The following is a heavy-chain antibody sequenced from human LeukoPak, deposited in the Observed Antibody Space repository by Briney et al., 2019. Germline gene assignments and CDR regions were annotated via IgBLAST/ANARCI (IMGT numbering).Heavy chain of an antibody. D-gene: IGHD6-13*01. J-gene: IGHJ5*02. V-gene: IGHV4-34*01. CDR1: GGSFSGYY. CDR3: ATRRRYSSSCYINWFDP. Sequence: PSETLSLTCAVYGGSFSGYYWSWIRQPPGKGLEWIGEINHSGSTNYNPSLKSRVTISVDTSKNQFSLKLSSVTAADTAVYYCATRRRYSSSCYINWFDPWGQGTLVTVSS. CDR2: INHSGST.